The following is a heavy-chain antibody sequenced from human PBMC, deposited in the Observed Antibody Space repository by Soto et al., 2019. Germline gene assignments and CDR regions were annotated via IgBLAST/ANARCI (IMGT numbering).Heavy chain of an antibody. CDR3: ARAPTSPGSSWFSGMKV. Sequence: GGSVSLSCAASGFTFSRYWMSWVRQAPGKGVEGVANIKQDGGEKYYVDSVKGRFTISRDQAKNPLYLQMNSLRAEDTAVSYFARAPTSPGSSWFSGMKVWGQGTRDTDS. CDR2: IKQDGGEK. V-gene: IGHV3-7*01. D-gene: IGHD6-13*01. J-gene: IGHJ6*02. CDR1: GFTFSRYW.